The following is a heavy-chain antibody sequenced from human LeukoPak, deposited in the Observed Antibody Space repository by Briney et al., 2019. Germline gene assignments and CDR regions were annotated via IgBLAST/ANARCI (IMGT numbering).Heavy chain of an antibody. D-gene: IGHD2-2*02. CDR3: ARDKKRCSSTSCYISYYYYYMDV. CDR1: GFAVSTNY. J-gene: IGHJ6*03. V-gene: IGHV3-66*01. CDR2: IYSDEST. Sequence: GGSLRLSCAASGFAVSTNYMSWVRQAPGKGLEWVSVIYSDESTYYADSVKVRFSISRDNSKNTLYLQMNSLRAEDTAVYYCARDKKRCSSTSCYISYYYYYMDVWGKGTTVTVSS.